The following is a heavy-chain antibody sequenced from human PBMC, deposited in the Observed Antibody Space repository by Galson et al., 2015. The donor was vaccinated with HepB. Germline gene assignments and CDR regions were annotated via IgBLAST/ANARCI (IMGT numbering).Heavy chain of an antibody. Sequence: SVKVSCKASGGTFSSYAISWVRQAPGQGLEWMGGIIPIFGTANYAQKFQGRVTITADESTSTAYMELSSLRSEDTAVYYCARDLNSVEMATGSGAFDIWGQGTMVTVSS. CDR1: GGTFSSYA. D-gene: IGHD5-24*01. V-gene: IGHV1-69*13. CDR2: IIPIFGTA. CDR3: ARDLNSVEMATGSGAFDI. J-gene: IGHJ3*02.